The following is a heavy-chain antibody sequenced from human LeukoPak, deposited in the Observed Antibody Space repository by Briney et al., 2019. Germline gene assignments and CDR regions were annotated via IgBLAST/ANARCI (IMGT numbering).Heavy chain of an antibody. J-gene: IGHJ4*02. CDR3: ARLSAL. CDR2: INPKNGDT. CDR1: GYPFSDYY. Sequence: GASVKVSCKTSGYPFSDYYIHWIRQASGQGLESMGWINPKNGDTKYAQRSQGRLTVTMDTSIDTVYMELRSLRYDGTAVYYCARLSALWGQGTLVTVSS. V-gene: IGHV1-2*02.